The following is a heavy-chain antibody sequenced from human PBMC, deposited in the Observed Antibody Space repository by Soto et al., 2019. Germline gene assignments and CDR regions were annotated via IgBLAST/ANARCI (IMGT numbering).Heavy chain of an antibody. CDR3: ARGSDSSGWYLGLNWFDP. Sequence: ASVKVSCKASGGTFSSYAISWVRQAPGQGLEWMGGIIPIFGTANYAQKFQGRVTITADESTSTAYMELSSLRSEDTAVYYCARGSDSSGWYLGLNWFDPWGQGTLVTVSS. CDR2: IIPIFGTA. J-gene: IGHJ5*02. CDR1: GGTFSSYA. D-gene: IGHD6-19*01. V-gene: IGHV1-69*13.